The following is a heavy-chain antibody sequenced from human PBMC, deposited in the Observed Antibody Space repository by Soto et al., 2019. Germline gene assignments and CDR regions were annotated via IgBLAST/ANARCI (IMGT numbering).Heavy chain of an antibody. CDR3: ARGNRFLEWGTGKGFDY. V-gene: IGHV4-30-4*01. CDR2: IYYSGST. J-gene: IGHJ4*02. Sequence: QVQLQESGPGLVKPSQTLSLTCTVSGGSISSGDYYWSWIRQPPGKGLEWIGYIYYSGSTYYNPSLKSRVTISVDTSKNQFSLKLSSVTAADTAVYYCARGNRFLEWGTGKGFDYWGQGTLVTVS. CDR1: GGSISSGDYY. D-gene: IGHD3-3*01.